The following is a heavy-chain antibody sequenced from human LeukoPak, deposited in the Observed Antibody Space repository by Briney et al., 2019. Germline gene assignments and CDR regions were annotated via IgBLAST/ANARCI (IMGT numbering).Heavy chain of an antibody. V-gene: IGHV3-48*04. CDR1: GFTFSSYG. CDR2: ISSSSSTI. J-gene: IGHJ4*02. Sequence: GGSLRLSCAASGFTFSSYGMTWVRQAPGKGLEWVSYISSSSSTIYYADSVKGRFTISRDNAKNSLYLQMNSLRAEDTALYYCARDLSSGYYFPFGNWGQGTLVTVSS. CDR3: ARDLSSGYYFPFGN. D-gene: IGHD3-22*01.